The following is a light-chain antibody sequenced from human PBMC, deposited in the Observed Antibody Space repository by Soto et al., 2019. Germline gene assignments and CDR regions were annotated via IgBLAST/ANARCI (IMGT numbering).Light chain of an antibody. CDR1: SYNIGKNL. CDR3: AAWDDSRSAWV. J-gene: IGLJ3*02. CDR2: RDN. Sequence: QPVLTQPPSVSGTPGQTVTTSCSGGSYNIGKNLGYWYQQLPGTAPKLLIYRDNKGPSGVPDRFSGTKSGSSAALAVSGLRSEDEAAYYGAAWDDSRSAWVFGGGTKLTVL. V-gene: IGLV1-47*01.